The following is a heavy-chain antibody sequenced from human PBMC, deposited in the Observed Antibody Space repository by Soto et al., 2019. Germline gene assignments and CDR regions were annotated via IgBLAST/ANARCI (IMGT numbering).Heavy chain of an antibody. J-gene: IGHJ4*02. CDR2: ISAYNGNT. Sequence: ASVKVSCKASGYTFTSYGISWVRQAPGQGLEWMGWISAYNGNTNYAQKLQGRVTMTTDNSKNTLYLQMGSLRAEDMAVYYCARGEVAAAGIQDYWGQGTLVTVSS. CDR1: GYTFTSYG. CDR3: ARGEVAAAGIQDY. D-gene: IGHD6-13*01. V-gene: IGHV1-18*03.